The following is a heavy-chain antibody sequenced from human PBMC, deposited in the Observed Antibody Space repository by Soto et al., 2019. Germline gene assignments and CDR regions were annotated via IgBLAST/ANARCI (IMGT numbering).Heavy chain of an antibody. J-gene: IGHJ5*02. CDR3: ARDMNNDWFDP. D-gene: IGHD2-8*01. V-gene: IGHV4-59*01. CDR1: GGSISSYY. Sequence: SETLSLTCTVSGGSISSYYWSWIRQPPGKGLEWIGYIYYSGSTNYNPSLKSRVTISVDTSKNQFSLKLSSVTAADTAVYYCARDMNNDWFDPWGQGTLVTVPQ. CDR2: IYYSGST.